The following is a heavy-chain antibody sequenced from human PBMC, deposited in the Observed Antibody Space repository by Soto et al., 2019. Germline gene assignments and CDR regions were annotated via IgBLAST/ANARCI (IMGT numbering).Heavy chain of an antibody. J-gene: IGHJ4*02. D-gene: IGHD2-15*01. V-gene: IGHV4-4*07. CDR2: IYTDGTT. Sequence: VQLQGSGPGQVKPSETLSLTYTVSGDSISDYFYWSWIRQPAGKGLEWIGRIYTDGTTKYNPSLKSRLTLSLDKSKNQFSLRLSSVTAADTAVYYFAREVRGGFTGIFDQWGRGSRVTVSS. CDR3: AREVRGGFTGIFDQ. CDR1: GDSISDYFY.